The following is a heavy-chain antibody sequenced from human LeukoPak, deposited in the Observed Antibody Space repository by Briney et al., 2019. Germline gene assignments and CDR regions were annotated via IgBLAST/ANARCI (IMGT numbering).Heavy chain of an antibody. CDR3: ASLSTVTTHYYYMDV. CDR2: INPSGGST. D-gene: IGHD4-17*01. J-gene: IGHJ6*03. CDR1: GYTFTSYY. V-gene: IGHV1-46*01. Sequence: ASVKVSCKASGYTFTSYYMHWVRQAPGQGLEWMGIINPSGGSTSYAQKFQGRVTMTRDTSTSTVYMELSSLRSEDTAEYYCASLSTVTTHYYYMDVWGKGTTVTVSS.